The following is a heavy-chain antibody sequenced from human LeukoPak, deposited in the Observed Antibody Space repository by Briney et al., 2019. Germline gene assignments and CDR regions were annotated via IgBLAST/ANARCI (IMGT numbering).Heavy chain of an antibody. D-gene: IGHD6-19*01. J-gene: IGHJ5*02. V-gene: IGHV4-4*07. CDR2: IYTSGST. CDR3: ARDTYRIAVAGTNWLDP. CDR1: GGSISSYY. Sequence: SETLSLTCTVSGGSISSYYWSWIRQPARKGLEWIGRIYTSGSTNYNPSLKSRVTMSVDTSKNQFSLKLSSVTAADTAVYYCARDTYRIAVAGTNWLDPWGQGTLVTVSS.